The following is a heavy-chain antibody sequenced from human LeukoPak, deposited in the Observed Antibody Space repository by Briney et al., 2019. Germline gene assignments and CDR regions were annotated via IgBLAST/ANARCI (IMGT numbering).Heavy chain of an antibody. D-gene: IGHD4-17*01. V-gene: IGHV4-39*01. CDR2: FYYSGIT. Sequence: SETLSLTCTVSGASISTSDWYWGWIRQPPGTGLEWIGGFYYSGITSYNPSLKSRLTIFGDTSRNQFSLKLSSVTAADTAVYYCARRANDYGAFYDSWGQGTLVTVSS. J-gene: IGHJ4*02. CDR3: ARRANDYGAFYDS. CDR1: GASISTSDWY.